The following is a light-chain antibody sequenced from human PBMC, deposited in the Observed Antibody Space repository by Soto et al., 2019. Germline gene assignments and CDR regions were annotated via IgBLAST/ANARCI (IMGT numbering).Light chain of an antibody. V-gene: IGKV4-1*01. J-gene: IGKJ1*01. CDR1: QSVLYSSNNKNY. CDR3: QQYYSTPPWT. CDR2: WAS. Sequence: DIVMTQSPDSLAVSLGERATINCKSSQSVLYSSNNKNYLAWYQQKPGQPPKLLIYWASTRESGVPDRFSGXGSGTDFTLTISSLXAEDVAVYYCQQYYSTPPWTFGQGTKVEIK.